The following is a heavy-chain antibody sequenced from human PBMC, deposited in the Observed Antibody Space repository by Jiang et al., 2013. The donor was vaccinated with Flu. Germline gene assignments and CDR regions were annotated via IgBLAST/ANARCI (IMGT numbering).Heavy chain of an antibody. V-gene: IGHV5-10-1*01. Sequence: ISWVRQMPGRGLEWMGRIDPSDSYTNYSPSFQGLVTISADKSITTAYLQWSTLKASDTAVYYCARLSGGTLDYWGQGTLVTVSS. CDR2: IDPSDSYT. J-gene: IGHJ4*02. D-gene: IGHD1-14*01. CDR3: ARLSGGTLDY.